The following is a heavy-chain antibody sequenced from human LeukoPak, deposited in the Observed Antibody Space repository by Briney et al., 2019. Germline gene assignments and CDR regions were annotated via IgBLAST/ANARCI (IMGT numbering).Heavy chain of an antibody. V-gene: IGHV3-33*01. CDR1: GFTFSSYG. J-gene: IGHJ4*02. CDR2: IWYDGSNK. CDR3: APLIAAAVS. Sequence: GGSLRLSCAASGFTFSSYGMHWVRQAPGKGLEWVAVIWYDGSNKYYADSVKGRFTISRDNSKNTLYLQMNSLRAEDTAVYYCAPLIAAAVSWGQGTLVTVSS. D-gene: IGHD6-13*01.